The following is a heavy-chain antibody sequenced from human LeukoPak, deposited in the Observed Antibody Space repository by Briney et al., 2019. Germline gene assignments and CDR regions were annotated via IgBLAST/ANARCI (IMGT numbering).Heavy chain of an antibody. CDR1: SFSVSSYH. V-gene: IGHV4-59*02. Sequence: SETLSLTCTVSSFSVSSYHWSWIRQPPGKGLEWIGYIYYSGSTNYNPSLKNRVTISVDTSNDQYSLKLSSVTAADTAVCYCAREITMNLGAFDAFDIWGQGTMVTVSS. CDR2: IYYSGST. D-gene: IGHD3-10*01. J-gene: IGHJ3*02. CDR3: AREITMNLGAFDAFDI.